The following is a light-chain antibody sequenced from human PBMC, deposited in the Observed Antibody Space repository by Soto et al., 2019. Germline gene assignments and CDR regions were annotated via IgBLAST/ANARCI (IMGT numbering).Light chain of an antibody. CDR1: QSISTE. V-gene: IGKV3-15*01. Sequence: EIVMTQSPAPLSVSPGERATLSCRASQSISTELAWYQQKPGQPPRLLIYSASTRATGVPARFTGSGSGSEFTLTNSGLQSEDFAVYYCQQGHNWPLTFGQGTRLEI. J-gene: IGKJ2*01. CDR3: QQGHNWPLT. CDR2: SAS.